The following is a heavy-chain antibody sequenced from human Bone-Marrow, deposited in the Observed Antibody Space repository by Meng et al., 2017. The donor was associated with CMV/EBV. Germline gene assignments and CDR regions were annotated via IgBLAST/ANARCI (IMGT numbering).Heavy chain of an antibody. CDR1: GGSISSSSYY. CDR3: ARGLGIAAGTTFDY. D-gene: IGHD6-13*01. J-gene: IGHJ4*02. CDR2: IYYSGST. V-gene: IGHV4-39*07. Sequence: GSLRLSCTVSGGSISSSSYYWGWIRQPPGKGLEWIGSIYYSGSTYYNPSLKSRVTISVDTSKNQFSLKLSSVTAADTAVYYCARGLGIAAGTTFDYWGQGTLVTVSS.